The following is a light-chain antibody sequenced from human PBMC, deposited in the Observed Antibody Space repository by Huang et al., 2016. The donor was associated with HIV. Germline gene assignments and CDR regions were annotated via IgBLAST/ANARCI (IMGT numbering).Light chain of an antibody. CDR1: QGIGTY. Sequence: IQLTQSPSSLSASVGDRVTITCRARQGIGTYLAWYQQKPGKAPKLLIYVASTLQSGVSSRFSGSGSGTDFTLTISSLQPEDVSTYYCQQLNNYPYTFGQGTNLEIK. V-gene: IGKV1-9*01. J-gene: IGKJ2*01. CDR2: VAS. CDR3: QQLNNYPYT.